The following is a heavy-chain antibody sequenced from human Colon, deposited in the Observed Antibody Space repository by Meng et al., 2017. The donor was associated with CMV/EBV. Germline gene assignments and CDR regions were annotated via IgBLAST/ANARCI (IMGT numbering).Heavy chain of an antibody. Sequence: QVQLVHSGAGGKKPGASVKVSCKASGYSFASYDLNWVRLADGQGREGVAWMDPGSSNSTHAQKLQGRVTMTRNTSISTAYMELSSLRSEDTDVYYCAPSFGESPFDYWGQGTLVTVSS. CDR2: MDPGSSNS. D-gene: IGHD3-10*01. CDR1: GYSFASYD. CDR3: APSFGESPFDY. V-gene: IGHV1-8*01. J-gene: IGHJ4*02.